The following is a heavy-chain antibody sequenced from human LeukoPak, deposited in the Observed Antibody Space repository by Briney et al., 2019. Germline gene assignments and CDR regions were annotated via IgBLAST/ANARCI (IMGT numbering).Heavy chain of an antibody. J-gene: IGHJ5*02. Sequence: SETLSLTCAMSGGSVSDGPIYWNWVRQAAGKGLEWIGRISDRRNINYNPSLKSRVTISLDTSRTQFSLKLTSVTAADTAVYYCGTNRATYSRWFDPWGHGTLVTVSS. CDR3: GTNRATYSRWFDP. V-gene: IGHV4-61*02. D-gene: IGHD1-14*01. CDR1: GGSVSDGPIY. CDR2: ISDRRNI.